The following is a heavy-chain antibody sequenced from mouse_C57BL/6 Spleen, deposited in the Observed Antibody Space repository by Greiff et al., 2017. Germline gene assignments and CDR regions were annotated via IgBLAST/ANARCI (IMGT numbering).Heavy chain of an antibody. J-gene: IGHJ4*01. D-gene: IGHD1-1*01. CDR2: IWSGGST. CDR3: ATYGKSAMDY. CDR1: GFSLTSYG. V-gene: IGHV2-2*01. Sequence: VKLVESGPGLVQPSQSLSITCTVSGFSLTSYGVHWVRQSPGKGLEWLGVIWSGGSTDYNAAFISRLSISKDNSKSHVFFKMNSLQADDTAIYYCATYGKSAMDYWGQVTSVTVSS.